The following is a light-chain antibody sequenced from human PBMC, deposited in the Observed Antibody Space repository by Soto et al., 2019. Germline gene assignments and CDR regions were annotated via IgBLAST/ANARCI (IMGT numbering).Light chain of an antibody. V-gene: IGLV2-14*01. Sequence: QSVLTQAPSVFATPGQKVTISCSGTSSDVGGHNYVSWYQQYPGKVPKFIIYEVTYRPSGVSHRFSGSKSGNTASLTISGLQAEDEADYYCNSFTTNNTWVFGGGTKLTVL. J-gene: IGLJ3*02. CDR1: SSDVGGHNY. CDR3: NSFTTNNTWV. CDR2: EVT.